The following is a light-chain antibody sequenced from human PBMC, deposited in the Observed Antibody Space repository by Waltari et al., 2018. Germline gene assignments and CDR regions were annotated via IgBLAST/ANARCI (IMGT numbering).Light chain of an antibody. V-gene: IGLV2-23*02. CDR3: CSYAGSSTFTV. CDR1: SSDVGSYNL. Sequence: QSALTQPASVSGSPGQSITISCPGTSSDVGSYNLVSWYQQYPGKAPKLMIYGVSWRPSGVSNRFSGSKSGNMASLTISGLQAEDEADYYCCSYAGSSTFTVFGGGTKLTVL. CDR2: GVS. J-gene: IGLJ2*01.